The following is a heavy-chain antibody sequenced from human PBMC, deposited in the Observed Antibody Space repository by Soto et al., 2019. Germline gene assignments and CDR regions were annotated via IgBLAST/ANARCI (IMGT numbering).Heavy chain of an antibody. J-gene: IGHJ3*02. V-gene: IGHV5-51*01. Sequence: GESLKISCKGSGYSFTSYWIGWVRQMPGKGLEWMGIIYPGDSDTRYSPSFQGQVTISADKSISTAYLQWSSLKASDTAMYYCARHGDIVVVPAGAFDIWGQGTMVTVSS. CDR1: GYSFTSYW. CDR3: ARHGDIVVVPAGAFDI. CDR2: IYPGDSDT. D-gene: IGHD2-2*01.